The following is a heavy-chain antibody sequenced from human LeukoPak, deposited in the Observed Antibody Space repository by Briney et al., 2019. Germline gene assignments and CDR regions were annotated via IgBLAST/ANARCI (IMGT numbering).Heavy chain of an antibody. Sequence: PGGSLRLSCEASGFTFSTHGMHWVRQAPGKGLEWVAYIRYDGLNKYYADSVKGRFTISRDNAKNSLYLQMNSLRADDTAVYYCARELQRSHYEMDYWGQGTLVAVSS. CDR1: GFTFSTHG. CDR3: ARELQRSHYEMDY. V-gene: IGHV3-30*02. J-gene: IGHJ4*02. CDR2: IRYDGLNK. D-gene: IGHD1-26*01.